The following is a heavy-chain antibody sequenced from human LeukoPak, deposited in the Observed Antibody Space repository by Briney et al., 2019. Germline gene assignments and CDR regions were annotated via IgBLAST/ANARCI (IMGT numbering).Heavy chain of an antibody. D-gene: IGHD3-10*01. CDR1: GYTFTVYF. Sequence: ASMTVSYKTSGYTFTVYFMHWVRQAPGQGGEGMGWINVYSGGTNYAQKFQERGTITRDTSISTAYIELSRLKSDDTAVYFCARRGYGSGSYLDYWGQGTLVTVSS. V-gene: IGHV1-2*02. J-gene: IGHJ4*02. CDR3: ARRGYGSGSYLDY. CDR2: INVYSGGT.